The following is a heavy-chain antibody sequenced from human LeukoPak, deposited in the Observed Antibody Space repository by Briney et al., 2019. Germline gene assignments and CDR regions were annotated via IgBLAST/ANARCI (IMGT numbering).Heavy chain of an antibody. V-gene: IGHV4-34*01. CDR2: INHSGST. CDR1: GGSFSGYY. J-gene: IGHJ4*02. CDR3: ASQGDTAMVIDY. Sequence: TSETLSLTCAVYGGSFSGYYWSWIRQPPGKGPEWIGEINHSGSTNYNPSLKSRVTISVDTSKNQFSLKLSSVTAADTAVYYCASQGDTAMVIDYWGQGTLVTVSS. D-gene: IGHD5-18*01.